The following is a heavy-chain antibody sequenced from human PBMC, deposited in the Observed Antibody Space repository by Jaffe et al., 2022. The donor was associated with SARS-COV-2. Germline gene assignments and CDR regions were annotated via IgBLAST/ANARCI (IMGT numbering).Heavy chain of an antibody. CDR3: ARGLPGEYGDLPFDY. Sequence: QVQLQESGPGLVKPSETLSLTCTVSGGSISSYYWSWIRQPPGKGLEWIGYIYYSGSTNYNPSLKSRVTISVDTSKNQFSLKLSSVTAADTAVYYCARGLPGEYGDLPFDYWGQGTLVTVSS. D-gene: IGHD4-17*01. CDR2: IYYSGST. J-gene: IGHJ4*02. V-gene: IGHV4-59*01. CDR1: GGSISSYY.